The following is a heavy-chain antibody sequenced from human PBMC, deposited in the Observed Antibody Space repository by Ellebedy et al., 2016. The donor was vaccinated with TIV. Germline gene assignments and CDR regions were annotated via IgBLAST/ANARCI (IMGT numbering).Heavy chain of an antibody. CDR1: GFTFSTYT. J-gene: IGHJ2*01. CDR3: ARGRGPRGYFDL. D-gene: IGHD3-10*01. CDR2: ISGRDGSA. Sequence: GESLKISCVASGFTFSTYTMTWVRQAPGKGLEWVSAISGRDGSAYYADSVKGRFTISRDDNKNSVYLEMNSLRAEDTAMYFCARGRGPRGYFDLWGRGTLVTVSS. V-gene: IGHV3-23*01.